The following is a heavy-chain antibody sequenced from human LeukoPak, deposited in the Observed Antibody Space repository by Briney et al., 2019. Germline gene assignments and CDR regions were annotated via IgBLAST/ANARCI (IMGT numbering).Heavy chain of an antibody. D-gene: IGHD3-22*01. CDR2: IYYSGST. CDR3: ARRTYYYDSSGYPRPTSFDY. V-gene: IGHV4-59*08. CDR1: GGSISSYY. J-gene: IGHJ4*02. Sequence: SETLSLTCTVSGGSISSYYWSWIRQPPGKGLEWIGYIYYSGSTNYNPSLKSRVTISVDTSKNQFSLKLSSVTAADTAVYYCARRTYYYDSSGYPRPTSFDYWGQGTLVTVSS.